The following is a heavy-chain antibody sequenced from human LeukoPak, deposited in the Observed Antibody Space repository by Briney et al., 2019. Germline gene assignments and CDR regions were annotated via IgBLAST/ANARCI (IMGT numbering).Heavy chain of an antibody. D-gene: IGHD6-13*01. J-gene: IGHJ5*02. CDR1: GYTFTSYG. CDR3: ARAIIAAATMRFDP. CDR2: TSAYNGNT. Sequence: GASVKVSCKASGYTFTSYGISCVRQAPGQGLEWMGWTSAYNGNTNYAQKLQGRVAMTTDTSTSTAYMELRSLRSDDTAVYYCARAIIAAATMRFDPWGQGTLVTVSS. V-gene: IGHV1-18*01.